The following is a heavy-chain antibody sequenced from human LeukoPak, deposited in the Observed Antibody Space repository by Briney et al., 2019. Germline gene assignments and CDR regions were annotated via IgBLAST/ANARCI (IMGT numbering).Heavy chain of an antibody. CDR2: IYSGGST. CDR1: GFTVSSNY. J-gene: IGHJ4*02. Sequence: GGSLRLSCAASGFTVSSNYMSWVRQAPGKGLEWVSVIYSGGSTYYADSVKGRFTISRDNSKNTLYLQMNSLRAEDTAVYYCAKAWYYYDSSGYLIDYWGQGTLVTVSS. CDR3: AKAWYYYDSSGYLIDY. D-gene: IGHD3-22*01. V-gene: IGHV3-66*01.